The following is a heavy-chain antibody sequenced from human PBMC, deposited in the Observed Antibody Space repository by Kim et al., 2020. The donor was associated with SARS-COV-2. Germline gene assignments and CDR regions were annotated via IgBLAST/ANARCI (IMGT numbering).Heavy chain of an antibody. Sequence: GGSLRLSCVASGFTFSKYNMNWVRQYPGKGLEWLSFISGDGTGELYGDSVKGRFTISRDNTKNTLYLQMNSLRDEDTAVYYSLSSGADPQHYWGQGTLVTISS. J-gene: IGHJ4*02. V-gene: IGHV3-48*02. CDR2: ISGDGTGE. CDR1: GFTFSKYN. D-gene: IGHD2-15*01. CDR3: LSSGADPQHY.